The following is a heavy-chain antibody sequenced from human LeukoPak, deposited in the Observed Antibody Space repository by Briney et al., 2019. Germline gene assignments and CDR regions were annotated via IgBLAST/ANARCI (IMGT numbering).Heavy chain of an antibody. D-gene: IGHD3-22*01. J-gene: IGHJ4*02. Sequence: GGSLRLSCAASGFTVSSNYMSWVRQAPGKGLEWVSVIYSGGSTYYADSVKGRFAISRDNSKNTLYLQMNSLRAEDTAVYYCARSGYYDSSGFDYWGQGTLVTVSS. CDR3: ARSGYYDSSGFDY. CDR1: GFTVSSNY. V-gene: IGHV3-66*01. CDR2: IYSGGST.